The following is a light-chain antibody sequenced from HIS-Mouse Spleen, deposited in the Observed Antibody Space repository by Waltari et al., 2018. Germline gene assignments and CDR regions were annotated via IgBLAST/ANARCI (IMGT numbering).Light chain of an antibody. CDR1: SSNIGSNT. Sequence: QSVLTQPPSASGTPGQRVTISCSASSSNIGSNTVNWYQHLPGTAPKLLIYSNNPRPSGVPDRFSGSKSGTSASLAISGLQSEDEADYYCAAWDNSLNGWVFGGGTKLTVL. J-gene: IGLJ3*02. V-gene: IGLV1-44*01. CDR3: AAWDNSLNGWV. CDR2: SNN.